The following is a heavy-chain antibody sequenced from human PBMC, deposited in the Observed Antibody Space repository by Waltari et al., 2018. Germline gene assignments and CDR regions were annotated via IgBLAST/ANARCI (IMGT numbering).Heavy chain of an antibody. V-gene: IGHV4-39*01. CDR2: MSYSGST. CDR3: ARQNSLSNDGFDV. CDR1: GGSIGSSSYS. J-gene: IGHJ3*01. Sequence: PGLVKPSGTLSLMCSVSGGSIGSSSYSWGWIRPAPGKGLEWIGSMSYSGSTYYKPSLKRRVTISVDTSKDKFSLKVNSVTAADTAVYYCARQNSLSNDGFDVWGRGTMVTVSS.